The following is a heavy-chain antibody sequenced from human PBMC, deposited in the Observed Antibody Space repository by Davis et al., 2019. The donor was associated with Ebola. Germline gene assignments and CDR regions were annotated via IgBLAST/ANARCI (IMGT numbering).Heavy chain of an antibody. CDR3: ARDRRVAVAGRSYYYGMDV. CDR2: ISAYNGNT. J-gene: IGHJ6*02. V-gene: IGHV1-18*01. Sequence: AASVKVSCKASGYTFTSYGISWVRQAPGQGLEWMGWISAYNGNTTYAQKLQGRVTMTTDTSTSTAYMELSSLRSEDTAVYYCARDRRVAVAGRSYYYGMDVWGQGTTVTVSS. CDR1: GYTFTSYG. D-gene: IGHD6-19*01.